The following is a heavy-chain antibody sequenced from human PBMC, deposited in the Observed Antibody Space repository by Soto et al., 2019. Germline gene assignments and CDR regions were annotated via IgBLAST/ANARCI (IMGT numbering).Heavy chain of an antibody. CDR2: ISYDGSNK. V-gene: IGHV3-30*18. CDR3: AKAGGYYDILTGYPPQNYYYHGMDV. CDR1: GFTFSSYG. J-gene: IGHJ6*02. D-gene: IGHD3-9*01. Sequence: PGGSLRLSCAASGFTFSSYGMHGVRQAPGKGLEGLAVISYDGSNKYYADSVKGRFTISRDNSKNTLYLQRNSLRAEDTAVYYCAKAGGYYDILTGYPPQNYYYHGMDVWGQGTTVTVSS.